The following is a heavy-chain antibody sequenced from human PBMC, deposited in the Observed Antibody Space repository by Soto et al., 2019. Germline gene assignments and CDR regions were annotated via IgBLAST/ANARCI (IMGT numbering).Heavy chain of an antibody. D-gene: IGHD5-12*01. CDR2: ISSSGSTI. J-gene: IGHJ4*02. CDR3: ARDLAEMATNTFDY. V-gene: IGHV3-11*01. Sequence: PGASLSLSCAASGFTFSDYYMNWIRQAPGKGLEWVSYISSSGSTIYYADSVKGRFTISRDNAKNSLYLQMNSLRAEDTAVYYCARDLAEMATNTFDYWGQGTLVTVSS. CDR1: GFTFSDYY.